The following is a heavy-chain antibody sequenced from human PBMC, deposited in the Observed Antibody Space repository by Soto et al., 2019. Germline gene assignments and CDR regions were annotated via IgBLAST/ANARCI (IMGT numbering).Heavy chain of an antibody. CDR2: ISSSSSYI. Sequence: GESLKISCAASGFTFSSYSMNWVRQAPGKGLEWVSSISSSSSYIYYADSVKGRFTISRDNAKNSLYLQMNSLRAEDTAVYYCARDEGLESWFDYWGQGTLVTVSS. V-gene: IGHV3-21*01. D-gene: IGHD6-13*01. CDR1: GFTFSSYS. J-gene: IGHJ4*02. CDR3: ARDEGLESWFDY.